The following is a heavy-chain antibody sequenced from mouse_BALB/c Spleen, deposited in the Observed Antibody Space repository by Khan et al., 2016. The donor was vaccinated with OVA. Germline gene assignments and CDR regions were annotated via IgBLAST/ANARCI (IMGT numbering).Heavy chain of an antibody. Sequence: QVQLQQSGPELKKPGETVQISCKASGFTFTKYGMNWVKQAQGKGLKWMGWINTYTGEPTFADDFKGRFAFSLETSASTAYLQINSLKNEDTATYFCARVGYYGTIDCWGQGTSVTVSS. D-gene: IGHD1-1*01. CDR1: GFTFTKYG. CDR2: INTYTGEP. V-gene: IGHV9-3-1*01. J-gene: IGHJ4*01. CDR3: ARVGYYGTIDC.